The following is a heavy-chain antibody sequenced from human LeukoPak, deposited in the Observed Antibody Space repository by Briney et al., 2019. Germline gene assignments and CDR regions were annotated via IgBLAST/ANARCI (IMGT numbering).Heavy chain of an antibody. J-gene: IGHJ4*02. CDR3: ARHDYGDHPFDY. Sequence: GESLKISCKGSGYSFTSYWISWVRQMPGKGLEWMGRIDRSDSYTNYSPSFQGHVTISADKSISTAYLQWSSLKASDTAMYYCARHDYGDHPFDYWGQGTLVTVSS. V-gene: IGHV5-10-1*01. CDR2: IDRSDSYT. CDR1: GYSFTSYW. D-gene: IGHD4-17*01.